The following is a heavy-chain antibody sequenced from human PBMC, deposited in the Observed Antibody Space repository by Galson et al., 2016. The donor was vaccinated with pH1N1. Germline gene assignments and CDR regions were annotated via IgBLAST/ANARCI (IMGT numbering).Heavy chain of an antibody. CDR3: TRDMGRLRDY. CDR1: GYTFTRYY. Sequence: SCKASGYTFTRYYLHWVRQAPGQGLEWMGVLDPTGGGTTYAQKFHSRLTMTRDTSTSTFSMEFSSLKSENTAVYYCTRDMGRLRDYWGQGTLVTVSS. J-gene: IGHJ4*02. V-gene: IGHV1-46*01. CDR2: LDPTGGGT. D-gene: IGHD1-26*01.